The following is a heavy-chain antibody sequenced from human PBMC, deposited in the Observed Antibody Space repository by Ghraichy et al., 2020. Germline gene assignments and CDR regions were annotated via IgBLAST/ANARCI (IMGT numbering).Heavy chain of an antibody. D-gene: IGHD6-13*01. CDR2: IKQDGSEK. Sequence: GGSLRLSCAASGFTFSSYWMSWVRQAPGKGLEWVANIKQDGSEKYYVDSVKGRFTISRDNAKNSLYLQMNSLRAEDTAVYYCARVEFVAAAGTTHEGPYYYGMDVWGQGTTVTVSS. CDR3: ARVEFVAAAGTTHEGPYYYGMDV. J-gene: IGHJ6*02. CDR1: GFTFSSYW. V-gene: IGHV3-7*03.